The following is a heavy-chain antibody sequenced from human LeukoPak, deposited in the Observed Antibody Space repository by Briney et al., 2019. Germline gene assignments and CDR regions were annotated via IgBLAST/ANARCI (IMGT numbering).Heavy chain of an antibody. D-gene: IGHD4-11*01. J-gene: IGHJ4*02. CDR1: GHTFTGYY. Sequence: ASVKVSCKASGHTFTGYYMHWVRQAPGQGLEWMGWINPNSGGTDSAQKFQGRVTMTRDTSISTAYMELSRLRSDDAAVYYCARVFGLDYSNYPVDYWGQGTLVTVSS. CDR2: INPNSGGT. V-gene: IGHV1-2*02. CDR3: ARVFGLDYSNYPVDY.